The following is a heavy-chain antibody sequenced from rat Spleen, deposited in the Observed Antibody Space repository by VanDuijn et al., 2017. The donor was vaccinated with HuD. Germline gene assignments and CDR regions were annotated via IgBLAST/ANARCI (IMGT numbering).Heavy chain of an antibody. J-gene: IGHJ2*01. CDR1: GYSITSNY. CDR3: VRAKDTTDYYYCYFDT. D-gene: IGHD1-6*01. V-gene: IGHV3-1*01. CDR2: ISYSVST. Sequence: EVQLQESGPGLVKPSQSLSLTCSVTGYSITSNYWAWIRKFPGNKMEWMGYISYSVSTGYNPSLKSRISIIRDTSKIQFFLQLKSVITADTATYYCVRAKDTTDYYYCYFDTWGQGVIVTVSS.